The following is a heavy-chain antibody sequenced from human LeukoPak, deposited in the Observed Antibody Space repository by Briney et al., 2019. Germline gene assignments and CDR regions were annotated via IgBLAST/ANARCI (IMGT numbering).Heavy chain of an antibody. CDR1: GGSISSYY. Sequence: SETLSLTCTVSGGSISSYYWSWIRRPPGKGLEWIGYIYYSGSTNYNPSLKSRVTISVDTSKNQFSLKLSSVTAADTAVYYCARDIGGGYCSSTSCYMRAFDIWGQGTMVTVSS. J-gene: IGHJ3*02. CDR2: IYYSGST. V-gene: IGHV4-59*01. D-gene: IGHD2-2*02. CDR3: ARDIGGGYCSSTSCYMRAFDI.